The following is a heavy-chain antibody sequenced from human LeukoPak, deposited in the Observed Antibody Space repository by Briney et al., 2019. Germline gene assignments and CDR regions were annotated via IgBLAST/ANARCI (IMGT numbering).Heavy chain of an antibody. CDR3: AKDSLVGGWLVGYSFDS. CDR1: GFTFSSYA. J-gene: IGHJ4*02. CDR2: ISGSGGST. V-gene: IGHV3-23*01. Sequence: GGSLRLSCAASGFTFSSYAMSCVRQAPGKGLEWVSAISGSGGSTYYADSGKGRFTISRDNSKNTLFLQMNSLRAEDRAVYYCAKDSLVGGWLVGYSFDSWGQGTLVTVSS. D-gene: IGHD6-19*01.